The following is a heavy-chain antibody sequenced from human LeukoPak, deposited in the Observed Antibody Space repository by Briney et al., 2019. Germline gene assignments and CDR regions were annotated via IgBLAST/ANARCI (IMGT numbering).Heavy chain of an antibody. D-gene: IGHD3-10*01. CDR2: INHSGST. J-gene: IGHJ6*03. V-gene: IGHV4-34*01. Sequence: SETLSLTCAVYGGSFSGYYWSWIRQPPGKGLEWIGEINHSGSTNYNPPLKSRVTISVDTSKNQFSLKLSSVTAADTAVYYCARTGSIYYYCYMDVWGKGTTVTVSS. CDR3: ARTGSIYYYCYMDV. CDR1: GGSFSGYY.